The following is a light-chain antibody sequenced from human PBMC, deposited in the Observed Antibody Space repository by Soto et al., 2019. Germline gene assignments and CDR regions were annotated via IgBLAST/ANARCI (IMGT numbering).Light chain of an antibody. V-gene: IGLV2-14*01. CDR1: SSDIGRFNY. J-gene: IGLJ3*02. CDR3: SSHTTSNTQV. Sequence: QSALTQPASVSGSPGQSITISCTGTSSDIGRFNYVPWYQQHPGKVPKLMIYEVSNRPSGVSNRFSGSKSGNTASLTISGLQAEDEADYYCSSHTTSNTQVFGGGTKLTVL. CDR2: EVS.